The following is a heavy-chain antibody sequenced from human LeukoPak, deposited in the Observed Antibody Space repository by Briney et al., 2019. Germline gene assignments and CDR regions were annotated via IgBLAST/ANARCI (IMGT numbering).Heavy chain of an antibody. CDR2: IIPIFGTA. J-gene: IGHJ4*02. D-gene: IGHD6-13*01. CDR3: ARAGYSSSWTRDGYYFDY. V-gene: IGHV1-69*13. Sequence: SVKVSCKASGGTFSSYAISWVRQAPGQGLEWMGGIIPIFGTANYAQKFQGRVTITADESTSTAYMELSSLRSEDTAVYYCARAGYSSSWTRDGYYFDYWGQGTLVAVSS. CDR1: GGTFSSYA.